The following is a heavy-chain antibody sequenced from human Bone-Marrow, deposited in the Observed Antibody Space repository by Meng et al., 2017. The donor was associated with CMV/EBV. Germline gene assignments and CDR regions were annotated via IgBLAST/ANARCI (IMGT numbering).Heavy chain of an antibody. D-gene: IGHD2-2*01. CDR2: ISDDGSNK. V-gene: IGHV3-30*04. CDR1: GFTFSTYA. J-gene: IGHJ3*02. Sequence: LTCAASGFTFSTYAMHWVRQAPGKGLEWVAVISDDGSNKFYADSVKGRFTISRDNSKNTLYLQMNSLGAEDTAVDYCVRDHDIVVLPAVPRGAVDIWGRGTLVTVSS. CDR3: VRDHDIVVLPAVPRGAVDI.